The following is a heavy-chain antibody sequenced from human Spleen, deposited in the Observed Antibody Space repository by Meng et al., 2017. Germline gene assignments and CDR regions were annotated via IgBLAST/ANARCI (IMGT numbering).Heavy chain of an antibody. Sequence: SVKVSCKASGGTFSNYAISWVRQAPGQGLEWMGGIIPIFGTANYAQKFQGRVTITADESTSTAYMELSSLRSEDTAMYYCARVTGNYYDSGGYVRWFDPWGQGTLVTVSS. CDR1: GGTFSNYA. J-gene: IGHJ5*02. V-gene: IGHV1-69*13. D-gene: IGHD3-22*01. CDR3: ARVTGNYYDSGGYVRWFDP. CDR2: IIPIFGTA.